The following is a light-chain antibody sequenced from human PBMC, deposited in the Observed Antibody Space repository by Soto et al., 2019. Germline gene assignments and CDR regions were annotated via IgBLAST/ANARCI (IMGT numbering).Light chain of an antibody. V-gene: IGLV1-40*01. CDR2: GNT. Sequence: QSVLTQPPSVAGAPVERVTISCTGSRSNIGAGYDVHWYQQLPGRAPKLLIDGNTNRPSGVPDRFSGSKSGTSASLAITGRQAEDEADYYCLSFDSSQSVVFGGGTQLTVL. J-gene: IGLJ2*01. CDR3: LSFDSSQSVV. CDR1: RSNIGAGYD.